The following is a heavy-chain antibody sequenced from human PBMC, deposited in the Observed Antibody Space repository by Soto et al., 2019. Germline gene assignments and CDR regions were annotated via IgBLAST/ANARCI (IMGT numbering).Heavy chain of an antibody. V-gene: IGHV4-30-2*01. CDR2: IYHSGST. D-gene: IGHD6-19*01. CDR3: ARVRSGWGIDY. J-gene: IGHJ4*02. Sequence: LHLQESGSGLVKPSQTLSLTCAVSGGSISSGGYSWSWIRQPPGKGLNYIGYIYHSGSTYYNPSLKSRVTISVDRSKNQFSLKLSSVTAADTAVYYCARVRSGWGIDYWGQGTLVTVSS. CDR1: GGSISSGGYS.